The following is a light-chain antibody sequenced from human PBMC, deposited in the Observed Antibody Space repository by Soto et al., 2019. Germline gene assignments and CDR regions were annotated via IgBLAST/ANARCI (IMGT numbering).Light chain of an antibody. J-gene: IGKJ4*01. CDR3: QQVESYPST. V-gene: IGKV1-9*01. CDR1: QGISSF. Sequence: IQLTQTQSSLSASVGDRVTITCRASQGISSFLAWYQQKPGKAPKLLIYAASSLQSGVPSRFSGSGFGTDFTLTITRLQPEDFATYYCQQVESYPSTFGGGTKVEMK. CDR2: AAS.